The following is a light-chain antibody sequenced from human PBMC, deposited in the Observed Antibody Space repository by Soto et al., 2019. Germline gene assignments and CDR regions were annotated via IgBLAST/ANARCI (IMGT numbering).Light chain of an antibody. Sequence: DIQMTQTPSSLSASVGDRVTITCQASQDINNCLNWYHQKPGKAPKLLIYDASNLETGDPSRFSGSGSGTHFTFTISSLQPEDTATYYCQQYDNLPLTFGPGPKVEI. CDR2: DAS. CDR3: QQYDNLPLT. J-gene: IGKJ3*01. V-gene: IGKV1-33*01. CDR1: QDINNC.